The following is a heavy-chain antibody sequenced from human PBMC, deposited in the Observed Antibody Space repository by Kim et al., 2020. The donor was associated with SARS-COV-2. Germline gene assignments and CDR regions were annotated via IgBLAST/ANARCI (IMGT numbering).Heavy chain of an antibody. V-gene: IGHV4-59*13. D-gene: IGHD6-13*01. CDR1: GGSISTYY. CDR3: ARTGSWYYYFDS. CDR2: IYYTGST. J-gene: IGHJ4*02. Sequence: SETLSLTCSVSGGSISTYYWSWIRLPPGKGLEWIGYIYYTGSTTYNPSLKNRVTISVDTSKNQFSLRLTSVTAADTALYYCARTGSWYYYFDSWGQGTLVTVSS.